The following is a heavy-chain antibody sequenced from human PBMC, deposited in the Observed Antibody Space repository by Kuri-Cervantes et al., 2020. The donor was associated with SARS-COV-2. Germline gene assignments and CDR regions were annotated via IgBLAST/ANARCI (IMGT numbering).Heavy chain of an antibody. J-gene: IGHJ4*02. D-gene: IGHD5-18*01. CDR2: INHSAST. V-gene: IGHV4-34*01. Sequence: GSLRLSCTVSGGSISSYYWSWIRQPPGKGLEWMGEINHSASTNYNPSLKRRVTISVDTSKNRFSLKLSSVTAADTAVYYCARRLRGYSYGYGVYYFDYWGQGTLVTVSS. CDR3: ARRLRGYSYGYGVYYFDY. CDR1: GGSISSYY.